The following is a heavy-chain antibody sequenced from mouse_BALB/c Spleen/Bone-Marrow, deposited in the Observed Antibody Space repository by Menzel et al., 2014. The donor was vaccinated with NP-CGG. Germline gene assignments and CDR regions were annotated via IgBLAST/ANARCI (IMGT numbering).Heavy chain of an antibody. Sequence: EVHLVVSGGGLVQPGGSRKLSCAASGFTFSSFGMHWVRQAPEKGLEWVAYISDGSSTIYYADTVKGRFTIFRDNPKNTLFLQMTSLRSEDTAMYYCARLDVGGYWGQGTTLTVSS. CDR2: ISDGSSTI. V-gene: IGHV5-17*02. CDR1: GFTFSSFG. CDR3: ARLDVGGY. J-gene: IGHJ2*01.